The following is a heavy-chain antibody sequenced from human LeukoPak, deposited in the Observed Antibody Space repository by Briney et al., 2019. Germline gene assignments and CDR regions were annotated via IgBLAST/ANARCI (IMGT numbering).Heavy chain of an antibody. CDR2: IRYDGSNK. J-gene: IGHJ3*02. D-gene: IGHD3-22*01. CDR3: AKGNYYDSSAQNAFDI. Sequence: GGSLRLSCAASGFTFSSYGMHWVRQAPGKGLEWVAFIRYDGSNKYYADSVKGRFTISRDNSKNTLYLQMNSLRAEDTAVYYCAKGNYYDSSAQNAFDIWGQGTMVTVSS. CDR1: GFTFSSYG. V-gene: IGHV3-30*02.